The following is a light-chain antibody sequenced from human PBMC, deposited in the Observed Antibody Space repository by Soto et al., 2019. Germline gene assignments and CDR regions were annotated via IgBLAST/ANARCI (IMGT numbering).Light chain of an antibody. Sequence: QSVLTQPASVSGSPGQSITISCTGTSSDVGGYDFVSWYQHHPGKAPRLMIYDVSHRPSGVSDRFSASKSGNTASLTIPGLLAEEEADYYCSSYTSISTYVFGTGTKVTVL. V-gene: IGLV2-14*03. CDR2: DVS. J-gene: IGLJ1*01. CDR3: SSYTSISTYV. CDR1: SSDVGGYDF.